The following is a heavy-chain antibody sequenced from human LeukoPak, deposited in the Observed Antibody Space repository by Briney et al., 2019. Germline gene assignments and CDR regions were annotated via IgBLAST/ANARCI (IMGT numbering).Heavy chain of an antibody. CDR1: GFTFSSYA. CDR2: ISYDGSNK. Sequence: GRSLRLSCAASGFTFSSYAMHWVRQAPGKGLEWVAVISYDGSNKYYADSVKGRFTISRDNSKNTLYLQMNSLRAEDTAVYYCAKVSGGRTVNTYAFDIWGQGTMVTVSS. V-gene: IGHV3-30-3*01. J-gene: IGHJ3*02. CDR3: AKVSGGRTVNTYAFDI. D-gene: IGHD4-17*01.